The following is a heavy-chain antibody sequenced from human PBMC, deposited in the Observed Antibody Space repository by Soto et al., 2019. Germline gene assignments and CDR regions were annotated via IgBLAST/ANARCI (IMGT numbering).Heavy chain of an antibody. CDR2: IYYSGST. Sequence: TLETLSLTCTVSGGSISSSSYYWGWIRQPPGKGLEWIGGIYYSGSTYYNPSLKSRVTISVDTSKNQFSLKLSSVTAADTAVYYCARHILYCSGGSCYRNWFDPWGQGTLVTVSS. D-gene: IGHD2-15*01. CDR3: ARHILYCSGGSCYRNWFDP. J-gene: IGHJ5*02. CDR1: GGSISSSSYY. V-gene: IGHV4-39*01.